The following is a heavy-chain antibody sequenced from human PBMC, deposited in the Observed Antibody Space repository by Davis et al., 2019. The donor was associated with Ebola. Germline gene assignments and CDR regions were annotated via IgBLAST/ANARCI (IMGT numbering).Heavy chain of an antibody. CDR2: IKQDGSEK. Sequence: GESLKISCAASGFSFSRYWMSWVRQAPGKGLEWVASIKQDGSEKYYVDSVKGRFIISRDNAKNSLYLQMNSLRVEDTAVYYCARGDVVVAATLDYWGQGTLVTVSS. D-gene: IGHD2-15*01. CDR3: ARGDVVVAATLDY. J-gene: IGHJ4*02. V-gene: IGHV3-7*01. CDR1: GFSFSRYW.